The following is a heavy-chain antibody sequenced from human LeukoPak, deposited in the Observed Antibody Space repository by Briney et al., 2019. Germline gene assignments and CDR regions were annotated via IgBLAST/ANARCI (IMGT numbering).Heavy chain of an antibody. Sequence: GGSLRRSCAASGFTFSSYSMNWVRQAPGKGLEWVSSISSGSSYIYYADSVKGRFTISRDNAKNSLYLQMNRLRAEDTAVYYCARGGMIYDDYWGQGTLVTVSS. CDR2: ISSGSSYI. V-gene: IGHV3-21*01. D-gene: IGHD2-8*01. CDR3: ARGGMIYDDY. CDR1: GFTFSSYS. J-gene: IGHJ4*02.